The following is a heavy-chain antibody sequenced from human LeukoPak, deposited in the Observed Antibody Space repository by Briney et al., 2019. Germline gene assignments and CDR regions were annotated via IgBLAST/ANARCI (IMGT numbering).Heavy chain of an antibody. D-gene: IGHD6-6*01. CDR3: ARKYSSSSPAYFDY. J-gene: IGHJ4*02. CDR2: INHSGST. V-gene: IGHV4-34*01. Sequence: SETLSLTCAVYGGSFSGYCWSWIRQPPGKGLEWIGEINHSGSTNYNPSLKSRVTISVDTSKNQFSLKLSSVTAADTAVYYCARKYSSSSPAYFDYWGQGTLVTVSS. CDR1: GGSFSGYC.